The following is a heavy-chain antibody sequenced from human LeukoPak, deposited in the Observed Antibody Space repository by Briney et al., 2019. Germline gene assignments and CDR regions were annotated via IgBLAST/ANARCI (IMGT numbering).Heavy chain of an antibody. CDR1: GYTFNRYV. Sequence: ASVKVSCKGSGYTFNRYVFSWVRQAPGQGLEWLGWISAYNGNTNYAQKVQDRVTMTTDTSTSTAYMELRSLSSDDTAVYFCARTHDYNNYPDYWGQGTLVAVSS. D-gene: IGHD5-24*01. V-gene: IGHV1-18*01. CDR2: ISAYNGNT. CDR3: ARTHDYNNYPDY. J-gene: IGHJ4*02.